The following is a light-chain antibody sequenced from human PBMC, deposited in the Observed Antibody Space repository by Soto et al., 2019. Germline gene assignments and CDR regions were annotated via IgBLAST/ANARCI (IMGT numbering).Light chain of an antibody. J-gene: IGKJ2*01. CDR2: DAS. Sequence: DIQMTQSPSTLSASVGDRVTITCRASQSISSWLAWYQQKPGKAPKLLIYDASSLESGVPSRFSGSGSGTEFTLTISSLQPDDFAYYYCQQYNSYSQTFGQGTKLEIK. CDR1: QSISSW. CDR3: QQYNSYSQT. V-gene: IGKV1-5*01.